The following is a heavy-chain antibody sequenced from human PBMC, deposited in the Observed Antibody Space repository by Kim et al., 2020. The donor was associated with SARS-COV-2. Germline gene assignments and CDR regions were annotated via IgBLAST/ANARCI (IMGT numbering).Heavy chain of an antibody. D-gene: IGHD3-3*01. CDR1: GGSISSGGYY. CDR3: ARAMGGSTIVGVVTLSAFDI. CDR2: IYYSGST. V-gene: IGHV4-31*03. Sequence: SETLSLTCTVSGGSISSGGYYWSWIRQHPGKGLEWIGYIYYSGSTYYNPSLKSRVTISVDTSKNQFSLKLSSVTAADTAVYYCARAMGGSTIVGVVTLSAFDIWGQGTMVTVSS. J-gene: IGHJ3*02.